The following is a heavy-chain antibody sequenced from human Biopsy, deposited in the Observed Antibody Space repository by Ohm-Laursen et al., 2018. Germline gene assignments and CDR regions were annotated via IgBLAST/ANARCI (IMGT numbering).Heavy chain of an antibody. D-gene: IGHD2-8*01. CDR2: INCKTGAT. CDR1: SYTFTDYN. J-gene: IGHJ4*02. CDR3: ARDPLNGHKHFDY. Sequence: ASVKVSCKVSSYTFTDYNIHWTRQAPGQGLEWLGYINCKTGATNYAQKFQGTVTMTRDTSISTAYLALGSLRSADTAIYYCARDPLNGHKHFDYWGQGSLVTVSS. V-gene: IGHV1-2*02.